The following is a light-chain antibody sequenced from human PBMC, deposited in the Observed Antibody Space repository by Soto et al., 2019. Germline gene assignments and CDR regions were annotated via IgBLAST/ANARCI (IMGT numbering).Light chain of an antibody. J-gene: IGKJ2*01. Sequence: EIVLTQSPGTLSLSPGERATLSCRASQSVNSNFLAWYQQKPGHAPRLLIYGASTRAAGVPDRFSGSGSGTDFTLTITRLEPEDFAMYYCQQYGRSPLMYSFGQGTKLGVK. V-gene: IGKV3-20*01. CDR1: QSVNSNF. CDR3: QQYGRSPLMYS. CDR2: GAS.